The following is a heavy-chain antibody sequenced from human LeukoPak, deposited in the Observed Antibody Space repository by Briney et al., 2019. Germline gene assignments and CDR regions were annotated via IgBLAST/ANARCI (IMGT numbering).Heavy chain of an antibody. J-gene: IGHJ4*02. CDR2: IIPIFGTT. V-gene: IGHV1-69*13. Sequence: ASVKVSCKTSGGTFSSYTITWVRQAPGQGLEWMGGIIPIFGTTNYAQKFQGRVTITADESTSTAYMELSSLRAEDTGVYYCAKMGIVVADNDYWGQGTLVTVSS. D-gene: IGHD6-19*01. CDR3: AKMGIVVADNDY. CDR1: GGTFSSYT.